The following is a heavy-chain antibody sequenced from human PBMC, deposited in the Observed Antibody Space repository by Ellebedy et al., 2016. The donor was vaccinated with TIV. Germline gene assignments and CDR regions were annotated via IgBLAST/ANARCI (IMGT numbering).Heavy chain of an antibody. CDR1: GGSFSGYY. J-gene: IGHJ5*02. CDR3: ARAHIVATIWLTRRGWFDP. D-gene: IGHD5-12*01. CDR2: INHSGST. V-gene: IGHV4-34*01. Sequence: MPSETLSLTCAVYGGSFSGYYWSWIRQPPGKGLEWIGEINHSGSTNYNPSLKSRVTVSVDTSKNQFSLKLSSVTAADTAVYYCARAHIVATIWLTRRGWFDPWGQGTLVTVSS.